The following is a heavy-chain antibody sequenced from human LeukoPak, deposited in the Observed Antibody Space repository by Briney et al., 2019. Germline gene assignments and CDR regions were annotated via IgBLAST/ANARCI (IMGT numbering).Heavy chain of an antibody. CDR1: GYTFTSFG. V-gene: IGHV1-18*01. CDR2: ISAYNGNI. CDR3: ARGPPHRDYYYYYMDV. J-gene: IGHJ6*03. D-gene: IGHD5-24*01. Sequence: ASVKVSCKASGYTFTSFGNNWVRQAPGQGLEWMGWISAYNGNINYAQMLQGRVTMTTDTSTSTAYMDLRSLRSDDTAVYYCARGPPHRDYYYYYMDVWGTGTTVTVSS.